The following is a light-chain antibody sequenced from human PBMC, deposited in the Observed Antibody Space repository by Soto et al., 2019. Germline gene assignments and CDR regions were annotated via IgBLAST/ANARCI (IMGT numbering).Light chain of an antibody. CDR1: SSDVGSYNL. CDR2: EGS. CDR3: CSYAGSSIVV. Sequence: QSALTQPASVSGSPGQSITISCTGTSSDVGSYNLVSWYQQHPGKAPKLMIYEGSKRPSGVSNRFYGSKSGNTASLTISGLQAEDEADYYCCSYAGSSIVVFGGGTQLTVL. J-gene: IGLJ2*01. V-gene: IGLV2-23*01.